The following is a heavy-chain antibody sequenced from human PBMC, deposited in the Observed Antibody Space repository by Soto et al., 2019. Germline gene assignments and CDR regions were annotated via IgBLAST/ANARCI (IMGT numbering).Heavy chain of an antibody. Sequence: GESLRLSCAASGFTFSSYGMHWVRQAPGKGLEWVAVIWYDGSNKYYADSVKGRFTISRDNSKNTLYLQMNSLRAEDTAVYYCARDLTTVVTLGFDYWGQGTLVTVSS. CDR1: GFTFSSYG. CDR2: IWYDGSNK. V-gene: IGHV3-33*01. D-gene: IGHD4-17*01. J-gene: IGHJ4*02. CDR3: ARDLTTVVTLGFDY.